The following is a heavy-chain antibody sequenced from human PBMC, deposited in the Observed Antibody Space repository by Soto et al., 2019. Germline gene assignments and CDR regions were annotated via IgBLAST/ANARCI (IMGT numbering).Heavy chain of an antibody. J-gene: IGHJ4*02. CDR2: IIAYNGNA. Sequence: GASVKVSCKASGYTFTSYGISWVRQAPGQGLEWMGRIIAYNGNANYAQKLQGRVTITTDKSTSTAYMELSSLRSEDTAVYYCARDNSGYCDYWGQGTLVTVSS. CDR3: ARDNSGYCDY. D-gene: IGHD1-26*01. V-gene: IGHV1-18*01. CDR1: GYTFTSYG.